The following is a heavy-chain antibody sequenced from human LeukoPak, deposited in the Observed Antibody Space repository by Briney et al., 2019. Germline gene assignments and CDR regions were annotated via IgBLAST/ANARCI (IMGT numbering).Heavy chain of an antibody. CDR1: GGSISSSSYY. D-gene: IGHD3-22*01. J-gene: IGHJ4*02. V-gene: IGHV4-39*01. CDR3: ASRYYYDSSGYKR. Sequence: SETLSLTCTVSGGSISSSSYYWGWIRQPPGKGLEWIGSIYYSGSTYYNPSLKSRVTISVDTSKNQFSLKLSSVTAADTAVYYCASRYYYDSSGYKRWGQGTLVTVSS. CDR2: IYYSGST.